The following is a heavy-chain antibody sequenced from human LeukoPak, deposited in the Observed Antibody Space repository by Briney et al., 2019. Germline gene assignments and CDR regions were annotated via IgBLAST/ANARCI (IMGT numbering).Heavy chain of an antibody. D-gene: IGHD3-10*01. CDR1: GYTFTNYG. Sequence: GASVKVSCKASGYTFTNYGISWVRQAPGQGLEWMGWISAYNGNTNYAQKFQGRVTMTTDTSTSTAYMELRRLRSDDTAVYYCAKDLREYFYISGSYYRNLGGYWGQGTLVIVSS. J-gene: IGHJ4*02. V-gene: IGHV1-18*01. CDR2: ISAYNGNT. CDR3: AKDLREYFYISGSYYRNLGGY.